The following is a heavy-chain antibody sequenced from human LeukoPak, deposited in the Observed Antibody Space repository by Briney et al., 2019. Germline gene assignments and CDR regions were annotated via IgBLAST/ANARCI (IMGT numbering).Heavy chain of an antibody. CDR1: GYTFTSYD. CDR2: MNPNSGNT. J-gene: IGHJ5*01. CDR3: TSHYDSSGYLPDS. Sequence: ASVKVSCNASGYTFTSYDINWVRQATGQGLEWMGWMNPNSGNTGYAQKFQGRVTMTRNTSISTAYMELSSLRSEDTAVYYCTSHYDSSGYLPDSWGQGTLVTVSS. V-gene: IGHV1-8*01. D-gene: IGHD3-22*01.